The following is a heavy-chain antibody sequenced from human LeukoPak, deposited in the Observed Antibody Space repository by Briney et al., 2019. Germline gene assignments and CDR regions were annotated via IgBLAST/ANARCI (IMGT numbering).Heavy chain of an antibody. CDR2: INHSGST. V-gene: IGHV4-34*01. J-gene: IGHJ3*02. CDR3: ARVRGGADAFDI. Sequence: KPSETLSLTCAVYGGSFSGYYWSWIRQPPGKGLEWIGEINHSGSTYYNPSLKSRVTISVDRSKNQFSLKLSSVTAADTAVYYCARVRGGADAFDIWGQGTMVTVSS. D-gene: IGHD4-23*01. CDR1: GGSFSGYY.